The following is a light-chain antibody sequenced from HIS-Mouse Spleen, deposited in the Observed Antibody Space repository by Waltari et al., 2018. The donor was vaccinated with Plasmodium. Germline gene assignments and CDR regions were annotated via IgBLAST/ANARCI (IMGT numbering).Light chain of an antibody. Sequence: QSVLTQPPSASGTPGQRVTISCSGSSSNIGSNYVYWYQQPPGTAPKLLIHRNNQRASGVPERFSGSKSGTSSSLAISGLRSEDEADYYCAAWDDSLSGPVFGGGTKLTVL. CDR3: AAWDDSLSGPV. J-gene: IGLJ3*02. CDR2: RNN. CDR1: SSNIGSNY. V-gene: IGLV1-47*01.